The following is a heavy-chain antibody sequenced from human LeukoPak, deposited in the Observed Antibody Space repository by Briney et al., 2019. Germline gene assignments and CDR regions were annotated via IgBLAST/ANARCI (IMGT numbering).Heavy chain of an antibody. Sequence: GASVKVSCKASGYTFTSYDISWVRQATGQGIEWMGWMNPNSGNTGYAQKFQGRVTMTRNTSISTAYMELSSLRSEDTAVYYCARYSGRWLYKKSLDYWGQGTLVTVSS. J-gene: IGHJ4*02. CDR3: ARYSGRWLYKKSLDY. V-gene: IGHV1-8*01. CDR2: MNPNSGNT. CDR1: GYTFTSYD. D-gene: IGHD3-22*01.